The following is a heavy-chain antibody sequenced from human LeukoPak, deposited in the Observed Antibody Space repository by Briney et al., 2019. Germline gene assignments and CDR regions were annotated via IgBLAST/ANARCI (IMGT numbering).Heavy chain of an antibody. D-gene: IGHD3-22*01. V-gene: IGHV1-69*13. J-gene: IGHJ4*02. CDR3: ARGYYDSSAIDY. CDR2: IIPIFGTA. Sequence: EASVKVSCTASGGTFSSYAISWVRQAPGQGLEWMGGIIPIFGTANYAQKFQGRVTITADESTSTAYMELSSLRSEDTAVYYCARGYYDSSAIDYWGQGTLVTVSS. CDR1: GGTFSSYA.